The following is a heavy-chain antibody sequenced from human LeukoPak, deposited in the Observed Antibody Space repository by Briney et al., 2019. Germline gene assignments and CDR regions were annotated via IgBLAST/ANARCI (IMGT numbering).Heavy chain of an antibody. D-gene: IGHD3-22*01. CDR3: ARDHHRRLYDSQARDTFDI. CDR1: GFTFSSYS. CDR2: ISSSSSTI. Sequence: GGSLRLSCAASGFTFSSYSMNWVRQAPGKGLEWVSYISSSSSTIHYADSVKGRFTISRDNAKNSLYLQMNSLRAEDTAVYYCARDHHRRLYDSQARDTFDIWGQGTMVTVS. V-gene: IGHV3-48*01. J-gene: IGHJ3*02.